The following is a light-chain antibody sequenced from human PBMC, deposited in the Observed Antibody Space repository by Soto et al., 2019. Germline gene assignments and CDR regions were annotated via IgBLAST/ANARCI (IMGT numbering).Light chain of an antibody. CDR1: QSVDSTY. CDR2: GAS. J-gene: IGKJ1*01. Sequence: EIVLTQSPGTLSLSPGERVTLSCRASQSVDSTYLAWYQQKPGQAPRLLIYGASSRATGIPDRFSGSGSGTDFTLTISKLEPGDFAVYYCQQYGGSSWTFGQGTKVDIK. CDR3: QQYGGSSWT. V-gene: IGKV3-20*01.